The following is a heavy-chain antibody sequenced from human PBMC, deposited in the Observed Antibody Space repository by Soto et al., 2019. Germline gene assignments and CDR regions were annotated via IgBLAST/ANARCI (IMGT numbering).Heavy chain of an antibody. CDR1: GFAFGNYP. CDR2: ISGSGGLT. V-gene: IGHV3-23*01. Sequence: EGQLLQSGGGLVQPGGSLRLSCAASGFAFGNYPMAWVRQTPGKGLEWISTISGSGGLTDYEDSVKGRFAISIDHSKDTVHLQMNSLRVEDTAIYYCAKVISTGIHRGYLDYWGQGTLVAVSS. J-gene: IGHJ4*02. CDR3: AKVISTGIHRGYLDY. D-gene: IGHD3-10*01.